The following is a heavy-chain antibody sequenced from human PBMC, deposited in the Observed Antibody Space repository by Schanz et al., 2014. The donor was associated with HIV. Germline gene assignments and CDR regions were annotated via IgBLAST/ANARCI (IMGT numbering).Heavy chain of an antibody. CDR2: FDLEHGET. V-gene: IGHV1-24*01. CDR3: ATGGTMGYFES. D-gene: IGHD1-7*01. Sequence: QVQLVQSGTEVKKPGASVKVSCKASGYSFTSNFIHWVRQAPGKGLEWMGGFDLEHGETIYAQKFRGRVTMSEDISADTAYMDLSSLRSEDTAVYFCATGGTMGYFESWGQGTLVTVSS. CDR1: GYSFTSNF. J-gene: IGHJ4*02.